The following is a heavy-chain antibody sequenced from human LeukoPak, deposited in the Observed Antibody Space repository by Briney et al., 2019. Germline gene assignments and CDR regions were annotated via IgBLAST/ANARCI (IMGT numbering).Heavy chain of an antibody. D-gene: IGHD6-19*01. J-gene: IGHJ4*02. V-gene: IGHV3-23*01. Sequence: TGGSLRLSCAASGFTFSSYAMSWVRQAPGKGLEWVSAISGSGGSTYYADSVKGRFTISRDNSKNTLYLQMNSLRAEDTAVYYCAKPGYSSGRYDFVDYWGQGTLVTVSS. CDR3: AKPGYSSGRYDFVDY. CDR1: GFTFSSYA. CDR2: ISGSGGST.